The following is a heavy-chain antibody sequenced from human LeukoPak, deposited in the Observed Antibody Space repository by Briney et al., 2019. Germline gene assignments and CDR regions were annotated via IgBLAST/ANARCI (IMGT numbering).Heavy chain of an antibody. Sequence: AGESLKISCKGSGYSFSSYWIGWVRQMPGKGLEWMGIIYPGDSDTRYSPSLQGQVSFSVDKSINTAYLQWSTLEASDTAMYYCARQDCYSANCYLEHWGQGTLVTVSS. V-gene: IGHV5-51*01. CDR2: IYPGDSDT. J-gene: IGHJ5*02. CDR1: GYSFSSYW. CDR3: ARQDCYSANCYLEH. D-gene: IGHD2-2*01.